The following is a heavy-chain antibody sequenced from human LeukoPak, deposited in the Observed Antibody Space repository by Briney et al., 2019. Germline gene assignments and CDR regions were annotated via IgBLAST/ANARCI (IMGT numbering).Heavy chain of an antibody. J-gene: IGHJ6*02. D-gene: IGHD4-11*01. CDR1: GGSLSSYY. V-gene: IGHV4-59*08. CDR3: ARLATGGYYYYYGMDV. CDR2: IYYSGST. Sequence: PSETLSLTCTVSGGSLSSYYWSWLRQPPGKGLEGIGYIYYSGSTNYNPSLKSRVTISVDTSKNQFSLKLSSVTAADTAVYYCARLATGGYYYYYGMDVWGQGTTVTVSS.